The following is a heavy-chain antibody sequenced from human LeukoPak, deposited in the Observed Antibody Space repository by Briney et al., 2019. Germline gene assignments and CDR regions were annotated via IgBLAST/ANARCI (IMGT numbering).Heavy chain of an antibody. CDR3: ARGPYDSSGYYFVRRQPQHQYFQH. D-gene: IGHD3-22*01. Sequence: GGSLRLSCAASGFTFSSYGMHWVRQAPGKGLEWVVVIWYDGSNKYYADSVKGRFTISRDNSKNTLYLQMNSLRAEDTAVYYCARGPYDSSGYYFVRRQPQHQYFQHWGQGTLVTVSS. CDR2: IWYDGSNK. J-gene: IGHJ1*01. V-gene: IGHV3-33*01. CDR1: GFTFSSYG.